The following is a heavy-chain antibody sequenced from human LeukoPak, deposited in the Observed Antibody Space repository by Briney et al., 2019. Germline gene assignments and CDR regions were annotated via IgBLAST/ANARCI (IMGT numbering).Heavy chain of an antibody. J-gene: IGHJ4*02. Sequence: GGSLRLSCAASGFTFSSYAMSWVRQAPGKGLEWVSAISGSGGSTYYADSVKGRFTISRDNSKNTLYLQMNSLRAEDTAVYYCAKDREDYYYGSGSPIFDYWGQGTLVTVSS. D-gene: IGHD3-10*01. CDR3: AKDREDYYYGSGSPIFDY. CDR2: ISGSGGST. V-gene: IGHV3-23*01. CDR1: GFTFSSYA.